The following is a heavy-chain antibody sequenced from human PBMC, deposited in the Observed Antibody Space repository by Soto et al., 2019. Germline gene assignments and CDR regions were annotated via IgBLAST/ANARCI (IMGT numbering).Heavy chain of an antibody. CDR3: ARALQDVVLMVYAPDAFDI. D-gene: IGHD2-8*01. V-gene: IGHV3-7*02. CDR2: IKQDGSEK. CDR1: GFTFSSYW. J-gene: IGHJ3*02. Sequence: PGGSLRLSCAASGFTFSSYWMSWVRQAPGKGLEWVANIKQDGSEKYYADSVKGRFTISRDNSKNTLYLQMNSLRAEDTAVYYCARALQDVVLMVYAPDAFDIWGQGTMVTVSS.